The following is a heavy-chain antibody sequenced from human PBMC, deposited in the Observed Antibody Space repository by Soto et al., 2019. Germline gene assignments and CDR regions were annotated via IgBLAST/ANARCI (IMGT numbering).Heavy chain of an antibody. D-gene: IGHD6-13*01. J-gene: IGHJ6*02. Sequence: QVQLVQSGADVKKPGASVKVSCKASGYTFTGYYMHWVRQAPGQGLEWMGWINPNSGGTNYAQKFQGWDTMTRDTSISTAYMELSRLRSDDTAVYYCARDGHSSSWYYYYGMDVWGQGTTVTVSS. CDR3: ARDGHSSSWYYYYGMDV. CDR1: GYTFTGYY. CDR2: INPNSGGT. V-gene: IGHV1-2*04.